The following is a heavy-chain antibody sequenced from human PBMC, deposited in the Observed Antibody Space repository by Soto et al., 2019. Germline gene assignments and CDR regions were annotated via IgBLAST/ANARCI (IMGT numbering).Heavy chain of an antibody. CDR1: GDSISSYY. CDR3: ARTDYGGYDKKPFDY. V-gene: IGHV4-59*01. J-gene: IGHJ4*02. Sequence: SETLSLTCTVSGDSISSYYWSWIRQPPGKGLEWIGYIYYSGSTNYNPSLKSRVTISVDTSKNQFSLKLSSVTAADTAVYYCARTDYGGYDKKPFDYWGQGTLVTVSS. CDR2: IYYSGST. D-gene: IGHD5-12*01.